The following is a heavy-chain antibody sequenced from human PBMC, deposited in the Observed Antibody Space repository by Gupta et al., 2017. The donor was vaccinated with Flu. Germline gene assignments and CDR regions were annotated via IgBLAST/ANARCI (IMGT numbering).Heavy chain of an antibody. J-gene: IGHJ2*01. D-gene: IGHD2-15*01. Sequence: VRQAPGQGLEWMGWINPDSGRTFYAESFQGRVTVTRDTSITTAYMEVSGLTSDDTAVYYCSRAPSIAGWYFDLWGRGTLVTDSS. CDR2: INPDSGRT. V-gene: IGHV1-2*02. CDR3: SRAPSIAGWYFDL.